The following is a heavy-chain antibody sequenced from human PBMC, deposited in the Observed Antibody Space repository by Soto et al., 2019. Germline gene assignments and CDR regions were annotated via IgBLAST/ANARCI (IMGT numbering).Heavy chain of an antibody. CDR2: IYSSGRT. CDR1: GASISSSAYY. D-gene: IGHD6-6*01. Sequence: SETLSLTCTVSGASISSSAYYWGWIRQAPGKGLEWIGGIYSSGRTFYNPSLKSRVTMSVDTSKNQFSLKLSSVTAADTAVYYCARQAYSSSSFYYYYYMDVWGKGTTVTVSS. V-gene: IGHV4-39*01. J-gene: IGHJ6*03. CDR3: ARQAYSSSSFYYYYYMDV.